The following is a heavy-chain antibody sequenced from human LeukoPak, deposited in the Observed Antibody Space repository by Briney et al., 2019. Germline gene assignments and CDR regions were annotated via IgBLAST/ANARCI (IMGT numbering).Heavy chain of an antibody. D-gene: IGHD3-10*01. Sequence: SGPTLVKPTQTLTLTCTFSGFSLTTTAVGVAWIRQPPGKALEWLPPFFWVDDKRYSPSLKTRLTISKDTSKNQVVLTMTNMDPVDTATYYCARMLTYYYGSGSYYPAHFDYWGQGTLVTVSS. CDR2: FFWVDDK. CDR3: ARMLTYYYGSGSYYPAHFDY. V-gene: IGHV2-5*02. J-gene: IGHJ4*02. CDR1: GFSLTTTAVG.